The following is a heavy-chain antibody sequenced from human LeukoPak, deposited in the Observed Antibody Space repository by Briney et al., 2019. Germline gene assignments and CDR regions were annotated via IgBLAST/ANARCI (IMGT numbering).Heavy chain of an antibody. V-gene: IGHV1-2*02. CDR2: INPNSGGT. CDR3: ARDSQGYCSGGSCYFFGWFDP. J-gene: IGHJ5*02. CDR1: GYTFTGYY. Sequence: ASVKVSCKASGYTFTGYYTHWVRQAPGQGLEWMGWINPNSGGTNYAQKFQGRVTMTRDTSISTAYMELSRLRSDDTAVYYCARDSQGYCSGGSCYFFGWFDPWGQGTLVTVSS. D-gene: IGHD2-15*01.